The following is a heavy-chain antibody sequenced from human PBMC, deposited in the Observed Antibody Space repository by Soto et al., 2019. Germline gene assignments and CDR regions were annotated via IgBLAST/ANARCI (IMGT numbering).Heavy chain of an antibody. CDR3: ASDTPPTDY. CDR1: GYTFTSYH. V-gene: IGHV1-18*01. Sequence: QVQLVQSGAEVKKPGASVKVSCKTSGYTFTSYHISWVRQAPGQGLEWMGWISAYNTNTNYAQKFQGRVTLTTDTLTSTAYMELRSLRSDDTAVYYCASDTPPTDYWGQGTLVTVSS. J-gene: IGHJ4*02. CDR2: ISAYNTNT.